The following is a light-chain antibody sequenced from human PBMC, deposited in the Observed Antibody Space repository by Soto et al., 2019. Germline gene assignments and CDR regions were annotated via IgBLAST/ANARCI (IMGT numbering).Light chain of an antibody. CDR3: QQDYNLHRT. CDR1: QSISSY. V-gene: IGKV1-39*01. J-gene: IGKJ1*01. CDR2: AAS. Sequence: DIQMTQSPSSLSASVGDRVTITCRASQSISSYLNWYQQKPGKAPKLLIYAASSLQSGVPSRFSGSGSGTDFTLTISSLQPEDFAVYHCQQDYNLHRTFGQGTKVDIK.